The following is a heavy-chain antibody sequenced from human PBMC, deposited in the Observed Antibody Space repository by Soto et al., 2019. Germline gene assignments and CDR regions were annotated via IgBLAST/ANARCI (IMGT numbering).Heavy chain of an antibody. V-gene: IGHV3-15*01. CDR1: GVNFRNAG. CDR3: TTGLSNGYYNFDY. J-gene: IGHJ4*02. Sequence: GGSQRLSSTASGVNFRNAGMSWVRQAPGKGLEWIGRIKGESDGGTTDYATPVKGRFSISRDQSKDTLYLHMNSLKTEDTAVYYCTTGLSNGYYNFDYWGQGTPVTVSS. CDR2: IKGESDGGTT. D-gene: IGHD3-22*01.